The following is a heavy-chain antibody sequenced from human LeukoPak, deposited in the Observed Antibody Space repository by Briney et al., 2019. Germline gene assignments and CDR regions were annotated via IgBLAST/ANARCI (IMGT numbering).Heavy chain of an antibody. CDR1: GYTFTGYY. CDR3: ARDRTYYGSGSYWSYYYYYYMDV. CDR2: INPNSGGT. J-gene: IGHJ6*03. Sequence: ASVKVSCKASGYTFTGYYMHWVRQAPGQGLEWMGWINPNSGGTNYAQKFQGRVTMTRDTSISTAYMELSRLRSDDTAVYYCARDRTYYGSGSYWSYYYYYYMDVWGKGTTVTISS. V-gene: IGHV1-2*02. D-gene: IGHD3-10*01.